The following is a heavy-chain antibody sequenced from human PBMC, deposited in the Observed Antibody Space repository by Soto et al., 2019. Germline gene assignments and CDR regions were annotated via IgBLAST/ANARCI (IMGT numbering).Heavy chain of an antibody. D-gene: IGHD1-20*01. CDR2: IIPIFGTA. Sequence: SVKVSCKASGGTFSSYAISWVRQAPGQGLEWMGGIIPIFGTANYAQKFQGRVTITADESTSTAYMELSSLRSEDTAVYYCARISYNWNHLYSYGMDVWGQGTTVTVSS. V-gene: IGHV1-69*13. J-gene: IGHJ6*02. CDR3: ARISYNWNHLYSYGMDV. CDR1: GGTFSSYA.